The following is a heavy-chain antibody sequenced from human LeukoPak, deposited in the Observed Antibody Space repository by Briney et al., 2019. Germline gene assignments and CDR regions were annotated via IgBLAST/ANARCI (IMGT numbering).Heavy chain of an antibody. CDR1: GFTVSSNY. CDR3: ARAGIVVPAAIYFDY. V-gene: IGHV3-53*01. J-gene: IGHJ4*02. CDR2: IYSGGST. Sequence: GGSLRLSCAASGFTVSSNYMSWVRQAPGKGLEWVSVIYSGGSTYYADSVKGRFTISRDNSKNTLYLQMNSLRAEDTAVYYCARAGIVVPAAIYFDYWGQGTLVTVSS. D-gene: IGHD2-2*01.